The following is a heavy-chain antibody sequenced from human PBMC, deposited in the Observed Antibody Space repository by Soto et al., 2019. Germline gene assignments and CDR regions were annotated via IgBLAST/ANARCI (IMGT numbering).Heavy chain of an antibody. CDR2: IWYDGSEK. V-gene: IGHV3-33*01. J-gene: IGHJ4*02. CDR3: AGGFHRGPPDPYTEY. CDR1: GFSFNTFG. Sequence: QVQLVESGGGVVQPGRSLRLSCAASGFSFNTFGMHWVRQAPGKGLEWVALIWYDGSEKYYADSVKGRFTISRDNSKDTLYLQMSRLGGEGTAGLYWAGGFHRGPPDPYTEYWGQGTLVTVSS. D-gene: IGHD1-20*01.